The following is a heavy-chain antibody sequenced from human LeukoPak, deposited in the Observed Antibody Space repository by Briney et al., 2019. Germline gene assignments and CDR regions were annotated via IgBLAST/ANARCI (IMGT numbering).Heavy chain of an antibody. CDR1: GFMFGKYD. CDR2: LSGNGASI. J-gene: IGHJ3*02. CDR3: AKDNNAWGAFDI. Sequence: PGGSLRLSCATSGFMFGKYDMNWGRQAPGKGLEWVSVLSGNGASIDYADSVKGRFTISRDNPKNTLYLQMTSLRAEDTAVYYCAKDNNAWGAFDIWGQGTVVTVSS. V-gene: IGHV3-23*01. D-gene: IGHD7-27*01.